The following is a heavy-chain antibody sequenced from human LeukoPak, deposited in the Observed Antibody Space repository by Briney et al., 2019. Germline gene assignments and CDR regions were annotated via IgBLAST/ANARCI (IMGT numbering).Heavy chain of an antibody. CDR3: AAAGAVAGMVFDP. CDR2: IVVGSGNT. CDR1: GFTFTSSA. D-gene: IGHD6-19*01. V-gene: IGHV1-58*02. J-gene: IGHJ5*02. Sequence: SVKVSCXASGFTFTSSAMQWVRQARGQRLEWIGWIVVGSGNTNYAQKFQERVTITRDMSTSTAYMELSSLRSEDTAVYYCAAAGAVAGMVFDPWGQGTLVTVSS.